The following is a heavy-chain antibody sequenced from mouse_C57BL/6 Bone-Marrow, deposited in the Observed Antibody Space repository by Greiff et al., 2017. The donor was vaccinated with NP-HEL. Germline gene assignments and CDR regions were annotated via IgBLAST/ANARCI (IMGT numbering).Heavy chain of an antibody. J-gene: IGHJ4*01. V-gene: IGHV5-4*01. CDR1: GFTFSSYA. CDR3: ARDYYGSSFYYYAMDY. D-gene: IGHD1-1*01. Sequence: EVKVVESGGGLVKPGGSLKLSCAASGFTFSSYAMSWVRQTPEKRLEWVATISDGGSYTYYPDNVKGRFTISRDNAKNNLYLQLSHLKSEDTAMYYCARDYYGSSFYYYAMDYWGQGTSVTVSS. CDR2: ISDGGSYT.